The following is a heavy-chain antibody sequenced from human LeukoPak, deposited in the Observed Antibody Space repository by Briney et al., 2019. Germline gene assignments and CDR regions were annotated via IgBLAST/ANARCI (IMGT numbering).Heavy chain of an antibody. CDR3: AKAGWTGHYFDY. J-gene: IGHJ4*02. CDR2: ISGSGGST. D-gene: IGHD1-14*01. Sequence: GGCLRVSCAASGVTFSSDAMSWGRQTPRKRLEWVSAISGSGGSTYYADSVKGRFTISRDNSKNTLYLQMNSLRAEDTAVYYCAKAGWTGHYFDYWGQGTLVTVSS. CDR1: GVTFSSDA. V-gene: IGHV3-23*01.